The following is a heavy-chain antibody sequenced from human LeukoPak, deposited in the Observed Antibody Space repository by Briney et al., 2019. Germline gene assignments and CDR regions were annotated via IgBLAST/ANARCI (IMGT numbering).Heavy chain of an antibody. CDR1: GYTFTGYY. Sequence: ASVKVSCKASGYTFTGYYMHWVRQAPGQGLEWMGWINPNSGGTNYAQKFQGRVTMTRDTSISTAYMELSRLRSDDTAVYYCARGRMVRGVNGRYYFDYWGQGTLVTVSS. V-gene: IGHV1-2*02. D-gene: IGHD3-10*01. CDR2: INPNSGGT. J-gene: IGHJ4*02. CDR3: ARGRMVRGVNGRYYFDY.